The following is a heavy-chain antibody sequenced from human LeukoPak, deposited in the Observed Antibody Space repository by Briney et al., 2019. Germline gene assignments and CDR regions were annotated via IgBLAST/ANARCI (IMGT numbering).Heavy chain of an antibody. D-gene: IGHD6-19*01. J-gene: IGHJ4*02. CDR1: GFTFNSYA. Sequence: GGSLRLSCAASGFTFNSYAMYWVRQAPGKGLECVSGIFGSGGSAHYADSVKGRFTISRDNSKNTVYLQMDSLRVEDTAVYYCGKTTTGYSSGRYPGWPVDYWGQGTLVTVSS. CDR2: IFGSGGSA. V-gene: IGHV3-23*01. CDR3: GKTTTGYSSGRYPGWPVDY.